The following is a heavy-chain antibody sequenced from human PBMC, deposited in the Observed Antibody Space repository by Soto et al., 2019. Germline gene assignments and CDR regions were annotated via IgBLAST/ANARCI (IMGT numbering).Heavy chain of an antibody. CDR2: ISAYNGNT. J-gene: IGHJ4*02. CDR1: GYTFTSYG. Sequence: ASVKVSCKASGYTFTSYGISRVRQAPGQGLEWMGWISAYNGNTNYAQKLQGRVTMTTDTSTSTAYMELRSLRSDDTAVYYCAREDDSSGYHSAFDYWGQGTLVNVSS. V-gene: IGHV1-18*01. D-gene: IGHD3-22*01. CDR3: AREDDSSGYHSAFDY.